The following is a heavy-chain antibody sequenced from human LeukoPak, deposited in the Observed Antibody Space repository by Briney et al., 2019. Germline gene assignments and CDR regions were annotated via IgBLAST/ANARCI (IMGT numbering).Heavy chain of an antibody. V-gene: IGHV3-11*01. CDR1: GFTSSDYY. J-gene: IGHJ4*02. CDR2: ISSSGSTI. Sequence: GGSLRLSCAASGFTSSDYYMSWIRQGPGKGLEWVSYISSSGSTIYYADSVKGRFTISRDNAKNSLYLQMNSLRAEDTAVYYCARAPNWNDVSFDYWGQGTLVTVSS. CDR3: ARAPNWNDVSFDY. D-gene: IGHD1-20*01.